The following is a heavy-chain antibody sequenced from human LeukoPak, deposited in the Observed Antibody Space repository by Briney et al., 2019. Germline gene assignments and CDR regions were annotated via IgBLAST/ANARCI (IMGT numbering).Heavy chain of an antibody. CDR3: ARSGAVSTSSYYYYYMDV. D-gene: IGHD2-2*01. CDR2: IYSGGST. V-gene: IGHV3-53*01. Sequence: GGSLRLSCAASGFTVSSNYMSWVRQAPGKGLEWVSVIYSGGSTYYADSVKGRFTISRDNSKNTLYLQMSSLRAEDTAVYYCARSGAVSTSSYYYYYMDVWGKGTTVTVSS. CDR1: GFTVSSNY. J-gene: IGHJ6*03.